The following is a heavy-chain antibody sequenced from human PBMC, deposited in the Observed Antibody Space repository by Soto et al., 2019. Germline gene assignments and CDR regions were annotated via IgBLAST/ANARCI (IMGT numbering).Heavy chain of an antibody. CDR2: INAGNGNT. V-gene: IGHV1-3*01. Sequence: QVQLVQSGAEVKKPGASVKVSCKASGYTFTSYAMHWVRQAPGQRLEWMGWINAGNGNTKYSQKFQGSVTITRHTSASTAYMELSSLRSEDTAVYYCARSIGVVTAADYWGQGTLVTVSS. CDR1: GYTFTSYA. D-gene: IGHD2-21*02. CDR3: ARSIGVVTAADY. J-gene: IGHJ4*02.